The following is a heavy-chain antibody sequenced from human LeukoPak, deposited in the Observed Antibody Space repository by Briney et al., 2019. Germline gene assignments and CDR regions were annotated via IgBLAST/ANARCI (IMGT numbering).Heavy chain of an antibody. CDR1: GDSIKNGAYT. V-gene: IGHV4-30-2*01. D-gene: IGHD5/OR15-5a*01. CDR2: IYHSGST. Sequence: PSQTLSLTCAVSGDSIKNGAYTWSWIRQPPGKGLEWIGDIYHSGSTNYNPSLKSRVTLSVDMSKSQFSLNLSSVTAADTAVYWCARQRTVSTTRGFDIWGQGTMVTVSS. J-gene: IGHJ3*02. CDR3: ARQRTVSTTRGFDI.